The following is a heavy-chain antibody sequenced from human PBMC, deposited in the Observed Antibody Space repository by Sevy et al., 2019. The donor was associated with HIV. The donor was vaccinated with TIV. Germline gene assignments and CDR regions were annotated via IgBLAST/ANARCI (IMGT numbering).Heavy chain of an antibody. D-gene: IGHD1-26*01. Sequence: GGSLRLSCAASGFTFSSYGMHWVRQAPGKGLEWVAIIWHDGSKKYYADSVKGRFTISRDNSKNTLHLQMNSLRVEDTAVYYGASGVGANHFAYWGQGTLVTVSS. J-gene: IGHJ4*02. CDR3: ASGVGANHFAY. CDR2: IWHDGSKK. V-gene: IGHV3-33*01. CDR1: GFTFSSYG.